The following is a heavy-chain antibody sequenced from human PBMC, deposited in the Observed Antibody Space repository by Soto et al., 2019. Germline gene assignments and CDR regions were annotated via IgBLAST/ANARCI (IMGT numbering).Heavy chain of an antibody. D-gene: IGHD5-12*01. V-gene: IGHV5-51*01. CDR1: GYRFTIYW. J-gene: IGHJ4*02. Sequence: GESLKISCNGSGYRFTIYWIGWVRQMPGKGLEWMGIIYPGDSDIRYSPSFQGQVTISADKSMNTAYLQWRSLKASDTAMYYCARRDGFKIDYWGQGTMVTVSS. CDR3: ARRDGFKIDY. CDR2: IYPGDSDI.